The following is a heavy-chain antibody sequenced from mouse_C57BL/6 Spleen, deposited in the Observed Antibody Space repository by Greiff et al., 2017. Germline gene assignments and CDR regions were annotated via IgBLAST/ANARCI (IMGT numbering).Heavy chain of an antibody. CDR3: ARSYYGSPYYFDY. Sequence: VQLQQSGAELVRPGTSVKVSCKASGYAFTNYLIAWVKQRPGQGLEWIGVINPGSGGTNYNEKFKGKATLTADKSSSTAYMQLSSLTSEDSAVYFCARSYYGSPYYFDYWGQGTTLTVSS. CDR1: GYAFTNYL. CDR2: INPGSGGT. D-gene: IGHD1-1*01. V-gene: IGHV1-54*01. J-gene: IGHJ2*01.